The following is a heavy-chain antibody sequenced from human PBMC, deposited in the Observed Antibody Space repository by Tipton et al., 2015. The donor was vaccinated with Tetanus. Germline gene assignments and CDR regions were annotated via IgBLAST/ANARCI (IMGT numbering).Heavy chain of an antibody. CDR2: ISSSGSHM. CDR3: AREGSSGCFDP. D-gene: IGHD1-26*01. Sequence: GSLRLSCAASGFTFSDFAMNWVRQAPGKGLEWVSSISSSGSHMYYAESVRGRFSISRENAKNSLYLQMNSLRADDTVLYYCAREGSSGCFDPWGRGTLVTVSS. V-gene: IGHV3-21*06. J-gene: IGHJ5*02. CDR1: GFTFSDFA.